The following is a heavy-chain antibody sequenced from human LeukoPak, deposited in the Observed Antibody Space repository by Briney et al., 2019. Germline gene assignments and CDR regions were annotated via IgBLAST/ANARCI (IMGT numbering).Heavy chain of an antibody. V-gene: IGHV4-59*08. CDR3: ARHSRYCSGGSCYLRHYYYGMDV. J-gene: IGHJ6*02. CDR2: IYYSGST. D-gene: IGHD2-15*01. CDR1: GGSISSYY. Sequence: ASETLSLTCTVSGGSISSYYWSWIRQPPGKGLEWIGYIYYSGSTNYNPSLKSRVTISVDTSKNQFSLKLSSVTAADTAVYYCARHSRYCSGGSCYLRHYYYGMDVWGQGTTVTVSS.